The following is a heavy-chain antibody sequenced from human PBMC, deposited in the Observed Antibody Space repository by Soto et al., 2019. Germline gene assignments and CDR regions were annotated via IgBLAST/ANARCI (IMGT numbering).Heavy chain of an antibody. CDR2: ISYDGSNK. D-gene: IGHD4-17*01. CDR1: GFTFSSYP. CDR3: ARDSATVADYYYTMDV. V-gene: IGHV3-30-3*01. Sequence: QVQLVESGGGVVQPGRSLRLSCAASGFTFSSYPMHWVRQAPGKGLECVAVISYDGSNKYYVDSVKGRFTISRDNSKNTLYLQMNGLIPKDTTVYYCARDSATVADYYYTMDVWGQGTTVTVSS. J-gene: IGHJ6*02.